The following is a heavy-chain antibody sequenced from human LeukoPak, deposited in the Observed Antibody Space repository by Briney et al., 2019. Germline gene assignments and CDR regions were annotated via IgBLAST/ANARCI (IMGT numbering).Heavy chain of an antibody. Sequence: ASVKVSCKTSEYTFTNYAMNWVRQAPGQGLEWMGWINTNTGNPTYAQDFTGRFVFSLDTSVSTAYLQISSLKAEDTAVYYCARLYWYYYDNGPGGSDAFDFWGQGTMVTVSS. CDR2: INTNTGNP. CDR3: ARLYWYYYDNGPGGSDAFDF. CDR1: EYTFTNYA. D-gene: IGHD3-22*01. J-gene: IGHJ3*01. V-gene: IGHV7-4-1*02.